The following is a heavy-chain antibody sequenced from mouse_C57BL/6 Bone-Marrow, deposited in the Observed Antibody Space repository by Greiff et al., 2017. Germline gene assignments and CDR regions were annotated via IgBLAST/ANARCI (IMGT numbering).Heavy chain of an antibody. V-gene: IGHV14-2*01. CDR2: IDPEDGET. J-gene: IGHJ2*01. D-gene: IGHD1-1*01. Sequence: VQLQQSGAELVKPGASVKLSCTASGFNIKDYYMPWVKQRTEQGLEWIGRIDPEDGETKYAPKFQGKATITADTSSNTAYLQLSSLTSEDTAVYYCAQIPSYYYGRSYDNWGQGTTLSVSS. CDR1: GFNIKDYY. CDR3: AQIPSYYYGRSYDN.